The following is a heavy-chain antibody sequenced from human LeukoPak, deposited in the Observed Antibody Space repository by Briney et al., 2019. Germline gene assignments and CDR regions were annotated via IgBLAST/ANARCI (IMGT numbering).Heavy chain of an antibody. CDR3: ARGHHYYDSSAYYY. D-gene: IGHD3-22*01. CDR1: GFTLSNDP. Sequence: GGSLRLSCAASGFTLSNDPMSWVRQAPGKGLVWVSRINSDGSTTSYAASVKGRFTISRDTAKNTLYLQMNSLRAEDTAVYYCARGHHYYDSSAYYYWGQGTLVTVSS. CDR2: INSDGSTT. V-gene: IGHV3-74*01. J-gene: IGHJ4*02.